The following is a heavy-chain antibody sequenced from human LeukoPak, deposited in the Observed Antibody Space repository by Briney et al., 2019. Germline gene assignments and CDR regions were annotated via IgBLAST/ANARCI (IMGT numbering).Heavy chain of an antibody. CDR3: ASPYGLGSYYY. V-gene: IGHV4-39*01. D-gene: IGHD3-10*01. Sequence: SETLSLTCTVSGGSISSSSYYWGWIRQPPGKGLEWIGSIYYSGSTYYNPSLKSRVTISVDTSKNQFSLKLSSVTAADTAVYYCASPYGLGSYYYWGQGTLVTVSS. CDR2: IYYSGST. J-gene: IGHJ4*02. CDR1: GGSISSSSYY.